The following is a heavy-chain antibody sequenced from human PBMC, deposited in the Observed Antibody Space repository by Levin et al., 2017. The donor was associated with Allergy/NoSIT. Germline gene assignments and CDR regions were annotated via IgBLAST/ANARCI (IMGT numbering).Heavy chain of an antibody. Sequence: SQTLSLTCTVSGGSISSSSYYWGWIRQPPGKGLEWIGSIYYSGSTYYNPSLKSRVTISVDTSKNQFSLKLSSVTAADTAVYYCARRDTGIPTLIVVVVAATPGAFDIWGQGTMVTVSS. CDR1: GGSISSSSYY. D-gene: IGHD2-15*01. V-gene: IGHV4-39*01. CDR2: IYYSGST. J-gene: IGHJ3*02. CDR3: ARRDTGIPTLIVVVVAATPGAFDI.